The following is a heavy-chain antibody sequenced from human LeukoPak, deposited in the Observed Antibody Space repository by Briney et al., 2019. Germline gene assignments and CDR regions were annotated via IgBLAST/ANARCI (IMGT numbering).Heavy chain of an antibody. V-gene: IGHV3-74*01. CDR3: VRDLNY. CDR2: IKNDGGT. CDR1: GFTFSNYW. D-gene: IGHD3-9*01. Sequence: GGSLRLSCAASGFTFSNYWMNWVRQAPGKWLVLVSRIKNDGGTSYADSVKGRFTISRDNAKNTLYLKMNSLRAEDTAVYYCVRDLNYWGQGILVTVSS. J-gene: IGHJ4*02.